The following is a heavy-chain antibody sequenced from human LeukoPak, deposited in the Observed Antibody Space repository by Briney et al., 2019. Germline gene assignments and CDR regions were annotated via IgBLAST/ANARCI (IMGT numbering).Heavy chain of an antibody. V-gene: IGHV4-34*01. Sequence: SETLSLTCAVYGGSFSGYYWSWIRQPPGKGLEWIGEINHSGSTNYNPSLKSRVTISVDTSKNQFSLKLSSVTAADTAVYYCARGLPDIVVVPAATGWFGPWGQGTLVTVSS. D-gene: IGHD2-2*01. CDR2: INHSGST. CDR3: ARGLPDIVVVPAATGWFGP. J-gene: IGHJ5*02. CDR1: GGSFSGYY.